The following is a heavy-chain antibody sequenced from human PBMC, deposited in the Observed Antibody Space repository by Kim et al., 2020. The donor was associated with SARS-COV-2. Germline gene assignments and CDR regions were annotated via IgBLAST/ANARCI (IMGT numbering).Heavy chain of an antibody. J-gene: IGHJ6*02. CDR3: ATRKPSSGYYFYYYYGMDF. Sequence: ASVKVSCKVSGYTLTELSMHWVRQAPGKGLEWMGGFDPEDGETIYAQKFQGRVTMTEDTSTDTAYMELSSLRSEDTAVYYCATRKPSSGYYFYYYYGMDFWGQGTTVTVSS. D-gene: IGHD3-22*01. CDR1: GYTLTELS. V-gene: IGHV1-24*01. CDR2: FDPEDGET.